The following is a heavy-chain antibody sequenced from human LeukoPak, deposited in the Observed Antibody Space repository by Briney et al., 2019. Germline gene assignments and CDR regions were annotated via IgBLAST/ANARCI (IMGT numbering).Heavy chain of an antibody. J-gene: IGHJ4*02. CDR2: IYPVDSDT. D-gene: IGHD2-8*01. Sequence: GESLKTSCKGSGYIFTNYWIAWVRELPGKGLEWRGMIYPVDSDTRYSACFHGQVTISADKSISTAYLQWSSLKASDTAMYYCAKLEGNAFLDYWGQGTLVTVSS. CDR1: GYIFTNYW. CDR3: AKLEGNAFLDY. V-gene: IGHV5-51*01.